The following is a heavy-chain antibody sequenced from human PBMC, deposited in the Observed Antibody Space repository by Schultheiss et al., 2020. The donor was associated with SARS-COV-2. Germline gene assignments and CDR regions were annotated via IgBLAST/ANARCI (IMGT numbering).Heavy chain of an antibody. V-gene: IGHV4-31*03. CDR1: GGSISSGGYY. CDR3: ARGYRYYYYAMDV. CDR2: IYYSGNT. D-gene: IGHD5-18*01. Sequence: SETLSLTCTVSGGSISSGGYYWSWIRQHPGKGLEWIGDIYYSGNTHYSPSLKSRATISVDTSKNQFSLKVNSVTAADTAVYYCARGYRYYYYAMDVWGQGTTVTVSS. J-gene: IGHJ6*02.